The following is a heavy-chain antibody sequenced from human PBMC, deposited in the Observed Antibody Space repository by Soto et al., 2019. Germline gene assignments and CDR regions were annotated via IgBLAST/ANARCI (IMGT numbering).Heavy chain of an antibody. D-gene: IGHD5-18*01. J-gene: IGHJ6*02. Sequence: PGGSLRLSCAASGFTFSSYAMSWVRQAPGKGLEWVSAISGSGGSTYYADSVKGRFTISRDNSKNTLYLQMNSLRAEDTAVYYCAKEGYSYGYHYYYGMDVWGQGTTVTVSS. CDR2: ISGSGGST. V-gene: IGHV3-23*01. CDR1: GFTFSSYA. CDR3: AKEGYSYGYHYYYGMDV.